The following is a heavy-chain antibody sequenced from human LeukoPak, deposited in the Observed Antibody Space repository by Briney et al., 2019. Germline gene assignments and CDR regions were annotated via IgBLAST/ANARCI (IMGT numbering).Heavy chain of an antibody. CDR3: ARPGGGYGDYSYYYYMDV. D-gene: IGHD4-17*01. Sequence: SVKVSCKASGGTFSSYAISWVRQAPGQGLEWMGGIIPIFGTANYAQKFQGRVTITADKSTSTAYMELSSLRSEDTAVYYCARPGGGYGDYSYYYYMDVWGKGTTVTVSS. V-gene: IGHV1-69*06. CDR2: IIPIFGTA. CDR1: GGTFSSYA. J-gene: IGHJ6*03.